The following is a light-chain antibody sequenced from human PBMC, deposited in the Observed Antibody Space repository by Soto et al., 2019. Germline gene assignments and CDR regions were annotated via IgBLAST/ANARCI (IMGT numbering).Light chain of an antibody. CDR3: QQYNNWPLLT. J-gene: IGKJ4*01. CDR2: GAS. V-gene: IGKV3-15*01. Sequence: EIMVTQSPATLSVSPGERATLSCRASQSVNNNLAWYQQKPGQAPRLLIYGASTRATGIPVRFGGSGYGTEFTLTISSLQSEDFAIYYCQQYNNWPLLTFGGGTKVEIK. CDR1: QSVNNN.